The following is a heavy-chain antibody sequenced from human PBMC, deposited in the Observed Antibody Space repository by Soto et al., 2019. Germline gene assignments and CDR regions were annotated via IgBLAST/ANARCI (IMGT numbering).Heavy chain of an antibody. J-gene: IGHJ5*02. CDR3: ARDPTGMSKQQLGTNWFDP. D-gene: IGHD6-13*01. CDR2: ISAYNGNT. V-gene: IGHV1-18*01. Sequence: GASVKVSCKASGYTFTSYGISWVRQAPGQGLEWMGWISAYNGNTNYAQKLQGRVTMTTDTSTSTAYMELRSLRSDDTAVYYCARDPTGMSKQQLGTNWFDPWGQGTLVTVSS. CDR1: GYTFTSYG.